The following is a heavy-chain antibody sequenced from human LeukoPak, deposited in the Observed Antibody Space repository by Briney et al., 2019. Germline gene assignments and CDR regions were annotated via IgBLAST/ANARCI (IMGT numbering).Heavy chain of an antibody. CDR1: GGTFSSYA. V-gene: IGHV1-69*13. CDR2: IIPIFGTA. CDR3: AREGYYDSSGPVFDY. D-gene: IGHD3-22*01. J-gene: IGHJ4*02. Sequence: ASVKVSCKASGGTFSSYAISWVRQAPGQGLEWMGGIIPIFGTANYAQKFQGRVTITADEPTSAAYMELSSLRSEDTAVYYCAREGYYDSSGPVFDYWGQGTLVTVSS.